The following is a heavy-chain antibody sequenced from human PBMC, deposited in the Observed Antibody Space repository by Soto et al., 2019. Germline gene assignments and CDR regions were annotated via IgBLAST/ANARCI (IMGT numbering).Heavy chain of an antibody. Sequence: SETLSLTCAASGGYGTSRFWNLIRQSPRRRLEWIGYIHNGEIINYNPSLRSRVSMSVVRSKNQFSLKMNSLTAAHTAAYYCAVGDTIGPRDSGGQEALVKVAS. CDR1: GGYGTSRF. CDR2: IHNGEII. J-gene: IGHJ4*02. D-gene: IGHD2-21*01. V-gene: IGHV4-59*02. CDR3: AVGDTIGPRDS.